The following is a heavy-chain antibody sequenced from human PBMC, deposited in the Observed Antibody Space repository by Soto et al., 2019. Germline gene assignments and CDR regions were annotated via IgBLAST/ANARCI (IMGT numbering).Heavy chain of an antibody. V-gene: IGHV1-18*01. CDR1: GYTFTSYG. CDR3: ACAGQHRDEPASIAAPGPPLPFYYYGMDV. CDR2: ISAYNGNT. J-gene: IGHJ6*02. D-gene: IGHD6-13*01. Sequence: QVQLVQSGAEVKKPGASVKVSCKASGYTFTSYGISWVRQAPGQGLEWMGWISAYNGNTNYAQKLQGRGTMTTDTSTSTAYLELRSLRSADAAADYWACAGQHRDEPASIAAPGPPLPFYYYGMDVWGQVTTFTVSS.